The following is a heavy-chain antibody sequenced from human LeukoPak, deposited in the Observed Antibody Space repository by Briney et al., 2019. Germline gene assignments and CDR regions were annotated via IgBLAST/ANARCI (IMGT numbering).Heavy chain of an antibody. V-gene: IGHV3-7*03. CDR3: ARDRRGAPNGMDV. D-gene: IGHD1-26*01. CDR1: GFTFSSYW. J-gene: IGHJ6*02. CDR2: IKQDGSEK. Sequence: PGGSLRLSCAASGFTFSSYWMSWVRQAPGKGLEWVANIKQDGSEKYYVDSVKGRFTISRDNAKNSLYLQMNSLRAEDTAVYYCARDRRGAPNGMDVWGQGTTVTVSS.